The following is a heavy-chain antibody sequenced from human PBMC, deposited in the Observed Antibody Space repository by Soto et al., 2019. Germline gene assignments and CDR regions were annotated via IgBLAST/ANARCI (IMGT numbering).Heavy chain of an antibody. CDR3: TTGSSRCTPNLGYCRTGETVEYYYYYMDV. Sequence: GGSLRLSCAASGFTFSNAWMSWVRQAPGKGLEWVGRIKSKTDGGTTDYAAPVKGRFTISRDDSKNTLYLQMNSLKTEDTAVYYCTTGSSRCTPNLGYCRTGETVEYYYYYMDVWGKGTTVTVSS. CDR1: GFTFSNAW. V-gene: IGHV3-15*01. J-gene: IGHJ6*03. D-gene: IGHD2-15*01. CDR2: IKSKTDGGTT.